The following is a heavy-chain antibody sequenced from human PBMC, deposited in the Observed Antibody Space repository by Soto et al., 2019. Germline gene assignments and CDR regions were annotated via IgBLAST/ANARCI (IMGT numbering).Heavy chain of an antibody. V-gene: IGHV4-30-4*08. D-gene: IGHD3-3*01. CDR3: ARHEAGFVGERYFFYY. J-gene: IGHJ4*02. Sequence: SETLSLTCTVSGGSISSGDYYWSWICQPPGKGLEWIGYIYYSGVTYYSPSLKSRLTISLDTSRTQFSLNLASVTAADTAVYYCARHEAGFVGERYFFYYWSRGTLVPGSA. CDR2: IYYSGVT. CDR1: GGSISSGDYY.